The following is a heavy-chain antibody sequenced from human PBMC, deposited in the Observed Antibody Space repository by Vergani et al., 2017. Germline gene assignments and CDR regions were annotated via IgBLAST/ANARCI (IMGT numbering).Heavy chain of an antibody. CDR2: INYDGSNK. V-gene: IGHV3-30-3*01. J-gene: IGHJ6*02. CDR3: ARDAKGGYWSSTSCYAHYCYYGMDV. D-gene: IGHD2-2*01. Sequence: QVQLVESGGGVVQPGRYLRLSCAASGFTFSSYAMPWVRQAPGKGLEWVAVINYDGSNKYYADSVNGRFTISRDNSKTTLYLQMNSLRAEDTAVYYCARDAKGGYWSSTSCYAHYCYYGMDVWGQGTTVTVSS. CDR1: GFTFSSYA.